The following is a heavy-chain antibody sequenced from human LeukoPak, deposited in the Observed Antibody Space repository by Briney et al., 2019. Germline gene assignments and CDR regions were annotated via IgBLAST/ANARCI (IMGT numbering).Heavy chain of an antibody. CDR1: GGSISSYY. D-gene: IGHD3-3*01. CDR3: ARETYYDFWSGYYRYYYYMDV. J-gene: IGHJ6*03. V-gene: IGHV4-59*01. CDR2: IYYSGCT. Sequence: SETLSLTCTVSGGSISSYYWSWIRQPPGKGLEWIGYIYYSGCTNYNPSLKSRVTISVDTSKNQFSLKLSSVTAADTAVYYCARETYYDFWSGYYRYYYYMDVWGKGTTVTVSS.